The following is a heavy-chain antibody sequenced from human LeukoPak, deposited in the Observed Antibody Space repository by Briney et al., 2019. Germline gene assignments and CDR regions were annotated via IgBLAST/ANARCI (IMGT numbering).Heavy chain of an antibody. V-gene: IGHV4-34*01. J-gene: IGHJ6*02. D-gene: IGHD2-2*01. CDR3: ARARGRTRGLRYYYYGMGV. CDR2: INHSGST. CDR1: GGSFSGYY. Sequence: SETLSLTCAVYGGSFSGYYWSWIRQPPGKGLEWIGEINHSGSTNYNPSLKSRVTISVDTSKNQFSLKLSSVTAADTAVYYCARARGRTRGLRYYYYGMGVWGQGTTVTVSS.